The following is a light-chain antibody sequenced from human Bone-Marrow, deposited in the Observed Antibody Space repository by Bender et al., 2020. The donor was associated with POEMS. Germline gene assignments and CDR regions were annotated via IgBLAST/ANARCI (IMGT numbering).Light chain of an antibody. CDR1: NSDVGAYNY. V-gene: IGLV2-14*01. CDR2: DVT. Sequence: QSALTQPASVSASPGQSVTISCTGTNSDVGAYNYVSWYQQHPGKAPKLIIYDVTNQPSGISNRFSGSKSGNTASLTISGLQAEDEGDYYCQSYDNSLGGWVFGGGTKLTVL. CDR3: QSYDNSLGGWV. J-gene: IGLJ3*02.